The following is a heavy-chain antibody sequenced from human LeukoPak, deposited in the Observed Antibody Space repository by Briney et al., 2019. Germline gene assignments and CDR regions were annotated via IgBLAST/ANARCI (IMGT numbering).Heavy chain of an antibody. J-gene: IGHJ4*02. D-gene: IGHD6-13*01. CDR1: GFTFSRYW. CDR2: IKRDGSQK. Sequence: PGGSLRLSCAASGFTFSRYWMSWVRQAPGKGLEWVANIKRDGSQKYYVVSVKGRFTISRDNAKNSLYLQMNSLRAEDTAMYYCVRDRRDIAASTSDYWGQGALVTVSS. CDR3: VRDRRDIAASTSDY. V-gene: IGHV3-7*01.